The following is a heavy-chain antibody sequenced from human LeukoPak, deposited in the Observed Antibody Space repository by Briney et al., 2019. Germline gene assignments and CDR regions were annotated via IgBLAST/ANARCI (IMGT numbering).Heavy chain of an antibody. Sequence: GGSLRLSCAAPGFTFSSYGMHWVRQAPGKGLEWVVVISYDGSNKYYADSVKGRFTISRDNSKNTLYLQMNSLRAEDTAVYYCAKEDLEMATISSVYFDYWGQGTLVTVSS. CDR3: AKEDLEMATISSVYFDY. CDR2: ISYDGSNK. V-gene: IGHV3-30*18. J-gene: IGHJ4*02. CDR1: GFTFSSYG. D-gene: IGHD5-24*01.